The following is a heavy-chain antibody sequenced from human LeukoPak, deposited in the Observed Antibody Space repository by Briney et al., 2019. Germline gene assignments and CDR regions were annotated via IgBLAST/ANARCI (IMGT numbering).Heavy chain of an antibody. CDR2: IFPSGGEI. CDR1: GFTFSTFA. J-gene: IGHJ4*02. D-gene: IGHD2-8*02. Sequence: GGSLTLSCEASGFTFSTFAMIWVRQPPGKGLEWVSSIFPSGGEIHYADSVRGRFTISRDNSKSTLSLQMNSLRAEDTAIYYCATYRQVLLPFESWGQGTLVTVSS. CDR3: ATYRQVLLPFES. V-gene: IGHV3-23*01.